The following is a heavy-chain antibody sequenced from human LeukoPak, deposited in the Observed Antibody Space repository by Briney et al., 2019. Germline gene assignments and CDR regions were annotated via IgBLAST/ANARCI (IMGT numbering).Heavy chain of an antibody. CDR1: GYSISSGYY. Sequence: SETLSLTCAVSGYSISSGYYWGWIRPPPGKGLEWIGSIYHSGSTYCNPSLKSRVTISVDTSKNQFSLKLSSVTAADTAVYYCARLISGSSGYYHYYYYYYYMDVWGKGTTVTVSS. J-gene: IGHJ6*03. CDR2: IYHSGST. D-gene: IGHD3-22*01. CDR3: ARLISGSSGYYHYYYYYYYMDV. V-gene: IGHV4-38-2*01.